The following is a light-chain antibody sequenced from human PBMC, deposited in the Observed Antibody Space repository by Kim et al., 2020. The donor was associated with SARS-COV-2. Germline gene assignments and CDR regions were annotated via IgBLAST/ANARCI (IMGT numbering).Light chain of an antibody. CDR2: DAS. CDR1: QDINNY. CDR3: QQYDNLPRT. V-gene: IGKV1-33*01. Sequence: DIQMTQSPSSLSASVGDRVTLTCQASQDINNYLNCYQQKLGKAPKLLIYDASNSDTGVPSRFSVSGSGTDFTFTISSLQPEDIAISYCQQYDNLPRTFGQGTKGDIK. J-gene: IGKJ1*01.